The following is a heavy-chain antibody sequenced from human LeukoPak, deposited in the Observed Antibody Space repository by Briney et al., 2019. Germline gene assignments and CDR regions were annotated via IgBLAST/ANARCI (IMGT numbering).Heavy chain of an antibody. V-gene: IGHV1-46*01. Sequence: GASVKVSCKASGYTFTSYYMHWVRQAPGQGLEWMGIINPSGGSTSYAQKFQDRVTMTRDTSISTAYMELSRLRSDDTAVYYCARESRGFARWFDPWGQGTLVTVSS. CDR1: GYTFTSYY. D-gene: IGHD3-10*01. J-gene: IGHJ5*02. CDR2: INPSGGST. CDR3: ARESRGFARWFDP.